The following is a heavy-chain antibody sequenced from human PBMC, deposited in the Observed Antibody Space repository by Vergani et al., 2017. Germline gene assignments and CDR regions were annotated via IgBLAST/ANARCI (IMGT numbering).Heavy chain of an antibody. CDR2: IYYSGST. D-gene: IGHD3-10*01. Sequence: QVQLQESGPGLVKPSETLSLTCTVSGGSVSSGSYYWSWIRQPPGKGLEWIGYIYYSGSTNYNPSLKSRVTISVDTSKNQFSLKLSSVTAADTAVYYCVHYYGSGSYPYYYYYGMDVWGQGTTVTVSS. J-gene: IGHJ6*02. CDR1: GGSVSSGSYY. CDR3: VHYYGSGSYPYYYYYGMDV. V-gene: IGHV4-61*01.